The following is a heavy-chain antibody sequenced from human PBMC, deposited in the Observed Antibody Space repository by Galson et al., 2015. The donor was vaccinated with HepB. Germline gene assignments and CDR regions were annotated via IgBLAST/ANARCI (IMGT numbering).Heavy chain of an antibody. D-gene: IGHD1-14*01. V-gene: IGHV4-31*03. CDR3: ARGGGRGTEYYFDY. J-gene: IGHJ4*02. CDR1: GGSISSGGYY. CDR2: IYYSGST. Sequence: TLSLTCTVSGGSISSGGYYWSWIRQHPGKGLEWIGYIYYSGSTYYNPSLKSRVTISVDTPKNQFSLKLSSVTAADTAVYYCARGGGRGTEYYFDYWGQGTLVTVSS.